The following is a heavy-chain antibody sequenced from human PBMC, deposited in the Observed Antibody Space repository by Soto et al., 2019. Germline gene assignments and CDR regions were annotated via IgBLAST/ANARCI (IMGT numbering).Heavy chain of an antibody. J-gene: IGHJ4*02. D-gene: IGHD5-12*01. CDR1: GYDFARTW. Sequence: PKISCKASGYDFARTWIGWVRQLPGKGLDWLGIIYPGDSETRYSPSFRGQVTFSVDMSISTAYLQWSSLKTSDIAIYYCARLVGAYDSYFDHWGQGTRVTVSS. CDR3: ARLVGAYDSYFDH. CDR2: IYPGDSET. V-gene: IGHV5-51*01.